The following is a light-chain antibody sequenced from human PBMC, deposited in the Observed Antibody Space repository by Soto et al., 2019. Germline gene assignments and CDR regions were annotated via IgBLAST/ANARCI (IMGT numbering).Light chain of an antibody. V-gene: IGKV1-9*01. CDR1: QSISSY. Sequence: DIQLTQSPSFLSASVGDRVTNTCRASQSISSYFACHQQNPWKAHERLIYGASTLDDGVPSGFSGSGSGTEFSLTIISLQPEHFATYYCQQLMAYSFTFGPGNKGAI. CDR2: GAS. J-gene: IGKJ3*01. CDR3: QQLMAYSFT.